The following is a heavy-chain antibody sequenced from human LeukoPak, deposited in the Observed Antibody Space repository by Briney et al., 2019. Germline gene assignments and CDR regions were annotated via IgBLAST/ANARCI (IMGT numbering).Heavy chain of an antibody. Sequence: PWASVKVSCKASGYTFTSYDINWVRQATGQGLEWMGWINPNSGGTNYAQKFQGRVTMTRDTSISTACMELSRLRSDDTAVYYCARGSLVVAGYYYYYYMDVWGKGTTVTISS. D-gene: IGHD6-19*01. CDR1: GYTFTSYD. J-gene: IGHJ6*03. CDR3: ARGSLVVAGYYYYYYMDV. CDR2: INPNSGGT. V-gene: IGHV1-2*02.